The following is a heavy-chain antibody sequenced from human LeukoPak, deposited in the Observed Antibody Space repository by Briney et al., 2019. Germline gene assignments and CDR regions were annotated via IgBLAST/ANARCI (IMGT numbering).Heavy chain of an antibody. D-gene: IGHD3-10*01. CDR2: IKQGGSEK. V-gene: IGHV3-7*01. J-gene: IGHJ4*02. CDR1: GFTFSSYW. CDR3: ARVGGSGSYRTDYYFDY. Sequence: GGSLRLSCAASGFTFSSYWMSWVRQAPGKGLEWVANIKQGGSEKYYVDSVKGRFTISRDNAKNSLYLQMNSLRAEDTAVYYCARVGGSGSYRTDYYFDYWGQGTLVTVSS.